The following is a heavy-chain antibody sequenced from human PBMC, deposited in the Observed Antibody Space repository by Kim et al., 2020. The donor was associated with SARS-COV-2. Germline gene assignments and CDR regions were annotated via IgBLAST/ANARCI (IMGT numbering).Heavy chain of an antibody. J-gene: IGHJ4*02. Sequence: GGSISSSSYYWGWIRQPPGKGLEWIGSIYYSGSTYYNPSLKSRVTISVDTSKNQFSLKLSSVTAADTAVYYCARDDYYDSSGYDYWGQGTLVTVSS. D-gene: IGHD3-22*01. V-gene: IGHV4-39*07. CDR1: GGSISSSSYY. CDR2: IYYSGST. CDR3: ARDDYYDSSGYDY.